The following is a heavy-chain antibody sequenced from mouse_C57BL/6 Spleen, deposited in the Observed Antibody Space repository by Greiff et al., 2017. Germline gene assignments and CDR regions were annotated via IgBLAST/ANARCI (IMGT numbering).Heavy chain of an antibody. Sequence: VQLQESGAELVRPGTSVKVSCKASGYAFTNYLIEWVKQRPGQGLEWIGVINPGSGGTNYNEQFKGKATLTADKSSSTAYMQLSSLTSEDSAVYFCAITTVVATDAMDYWGQGTSVTVSS. D-gene: IGHD1-1*01. CDR1: GYAFTNYL. J-gene: IGHJ4*01. CDR3: AITTVVATDAMDY. CDR2: INPGSGGT. V-gene: IGHV1-54*01.